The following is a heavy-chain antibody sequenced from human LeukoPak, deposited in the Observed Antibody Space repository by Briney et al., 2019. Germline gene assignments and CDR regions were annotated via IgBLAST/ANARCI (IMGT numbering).Heavy chain of an antibody. J-gene: IGHJ4*02. CDR1: GFTFSSYA. V-gene: IGHV3-30*04. Sequence: PGRSLRLSCAASGFTFSSYAMHWVRQAPGKGLEWVAVIAYDGSEKDYADSVRGRFTISRDNSKNTLYLQMSSLRAEDTAVYYCASGGLGGFLEWFSDYWGQGTLVTVSS. CDR2: IAYDGSEK. CDR3: ASGGLGGFLEWFSDY. D-gene: IGHD3-3*01.